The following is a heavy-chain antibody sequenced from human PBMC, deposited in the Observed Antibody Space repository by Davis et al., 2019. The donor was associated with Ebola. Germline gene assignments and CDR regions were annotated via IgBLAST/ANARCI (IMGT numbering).Heavy chain of an antibody. D-gene: IGHD3-3*01. Sequence: AASVKVSCKASGYTFTNYGITWVRQAPGQGLEWMGWINAGNGNTKYSQKFQGRVTMTRDTSTSTVYMELSSLRSEDTAVYYCARGFLRFDPWGQGTLVTVSS. J-gene: IGHJ5*02. CDR1: GYTFTNYG. V-gene: IGHV1-18*04. CDR3: ARGFLRFDP. CDR2: INAGNGNT.